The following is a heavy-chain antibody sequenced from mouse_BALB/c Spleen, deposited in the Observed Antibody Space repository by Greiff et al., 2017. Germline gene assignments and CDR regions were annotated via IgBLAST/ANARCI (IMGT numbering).Heavy chain of an antibody. Sequence: EVKLMESGPGLVKPSQSVSLTCTVSGISITTGNNRWSWIRPFPGNKLVWIGYIYYSGTITYNPSLTSRTIITKDTSKNQFFLESNSLAAEDTATYCCAREGLDYAMDYWGQGTSVTVSS. CDR1: GISITTGNNR. J-gene: IGHJ4*01. CDR2: IYYSGTI. V-gene: IGHV3-5*02. CDR3: AREGLDYAMDY.